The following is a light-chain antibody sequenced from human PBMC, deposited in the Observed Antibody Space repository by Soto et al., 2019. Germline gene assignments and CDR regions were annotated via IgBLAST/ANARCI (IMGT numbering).Light chain of an antibody. Sequence: QSALTQPASVSGSPGQSITISCTGTSSDVGGYNYVSWYQQHPGKAPKLMIYEVSNRPSGVSNRFSGSKSGNTASLTSSWLQAEDESDYYCSSYTSSSTYVFGTGTKLTV. CDR3: SSYTSSSTYV. V-gene: IGLV2-14*01. J-gene: IGLJ1*01. CDR2: EVS. CDR1: SSDVGGYNY.